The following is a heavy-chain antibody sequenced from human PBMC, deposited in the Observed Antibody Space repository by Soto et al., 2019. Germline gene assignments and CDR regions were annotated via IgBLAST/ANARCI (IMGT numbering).Heavy chain of an antibody. CDR3: ARPDYGSGSYPEY. V-gene: IGHV3-30-3*01. CDR1: GFTFSSYA. J-gene: IGHJ4*02. Sequence: QVPLVESGGGVVQPGRSLRLSCAASGFTFSSYAMQWVRQAPGKGLEWVAVISYDGSNKYYADSVKGRFTISRDNSKNTLYLQMNSLRAEDTAVYYCARPDYGSGSYPEYWGQGTLVTVSS. CDR2: ISYDGSNK. D-gene: IGHD3-10*01.